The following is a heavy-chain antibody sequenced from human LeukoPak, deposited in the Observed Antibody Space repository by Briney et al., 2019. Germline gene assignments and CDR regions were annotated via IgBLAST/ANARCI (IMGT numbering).Heavy chain of an antibody. Sequence: GGSLRLSCAASGFTFSSYGMHWVRQAPGKGLEWVAFIRYDGSNKYYADPEKGRFTISRENYKKTLYMQMNSLRAEDTAVYYCAKDITMVRGVAQDYWGQGTLVTVSS. CDR3: AKDITMVRGVAQDY. V-gene: IGHV3-30*02. D-gene: IGHD3-10*01. CDR2: IRYDGSNK. CDR1: GFTFSSYG. J-gene: IGHJ4*02.